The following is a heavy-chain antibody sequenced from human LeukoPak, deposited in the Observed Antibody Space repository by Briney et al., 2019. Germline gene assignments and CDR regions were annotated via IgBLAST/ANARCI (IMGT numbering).Heavy chain of an antibody. CDR1: GFTFSNYW. V-gene: IGHV3-74*01. CDR2: INSDGSTT. D-gene: IGHD3-22*01. CDR3: ARDLDSSGYYPDY. Sequence: PGGSLRLSCAASGFTFSNYWMHWVRQAPGKGLVWVSHINSDGSTTTYADSVKGRFTISRDNSKNTLYLQMNSLRAEDTAVYYCARDLDSSGYYPDYWGQGTLVTVSS. J-gene: IGHJ4*02.